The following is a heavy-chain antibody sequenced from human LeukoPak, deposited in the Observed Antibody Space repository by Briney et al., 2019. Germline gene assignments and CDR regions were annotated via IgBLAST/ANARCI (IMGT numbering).Heavy chain of an antibody. J-gene: IGHJ3*02. Sequence: SETLSLTCTVSGGSISGYFWSWIRQPAGKGLEWIGRIYASGSTNYNPSLDSRVTISVDTSKNQFSLKLSSVTAADTAVYYCARRSSIAAPRRAFDIWGQGTMVTVSS. V-gene: IGHV4-4*07. CDR2: IYASGST. CDR1: GGSISGYF. CDR3: ARRSSIAAPRRAFDI. D-gene: IGHD6-6*01.